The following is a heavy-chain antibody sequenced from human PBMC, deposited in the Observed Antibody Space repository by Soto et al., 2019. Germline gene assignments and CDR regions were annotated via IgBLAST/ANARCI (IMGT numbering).Heavy chain of an antibody. CDR1: GFTFSSYA. J-gene: IGHJ4*02. CDR2: ISYDGSNK. D-gene: IGHD3-22*01. Sequence: GGSLRLSCAASGFTFSSYAMHWVRQAPGKGLEWVAVISYDGSNKYYADSVKGRFTISRDNSENTLYLQMNSLRAADTALYFCARSYYYDSTGYYRTFDYWGPGTLVTVSS. V-gene: IGHV3-30-3*01. CDR3: ARSYYYDSTGYYRTFDY.